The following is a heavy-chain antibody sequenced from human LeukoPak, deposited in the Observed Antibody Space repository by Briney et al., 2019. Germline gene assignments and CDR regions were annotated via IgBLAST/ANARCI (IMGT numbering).Heavy chain of an antibody. CDR2: IKQDGSEK. D-gene: IGHD5-24*01. CDR3: AREEEMATTKPFDY. CDR1: GFTFSSYW. V-gene: IGHV3-7*01. J-gene: IGHJ4*02. Sequence: GGSLRLSCAASGFTFSSYWMRWVRQAPGKGLEWVANIKQDGSEKNYVDSVKGRFTISRDNAKNSLYLQMNSLRAEDTAVYYCAREEEMATTKPFDYWGQGTLVTVSS.